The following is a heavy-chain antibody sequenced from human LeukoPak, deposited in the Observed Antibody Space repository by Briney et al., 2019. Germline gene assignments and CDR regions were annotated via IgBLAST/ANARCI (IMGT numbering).Heavy chain of an antibody. CDR2: INHSGSA. Sequence: SETLSLTCTVSGGSISSSNYYCTWIRQPPGKGLEWIGEINHSGSANYNPSLKSRVTILLDTSKNQFSLNLSSVTAADTAVYYCARRPRGVIIKTWFDSWGQGTLVTVSS. V-gene: IGHV4-39*07. J-gene: IGHJ5*01. CDR3: ARRPRGVIIKTWFDS. D-gene: IGHD3-10*01. CDR1: GGSISSSNYY.